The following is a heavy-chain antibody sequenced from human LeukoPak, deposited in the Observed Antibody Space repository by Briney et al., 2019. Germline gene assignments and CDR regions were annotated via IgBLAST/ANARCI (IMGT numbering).Heavy chain of an antibody. Sequence: SETLSLTCTVSGGSISSYYWSWIRQPPGKGLEWIGYIYYSGSTNYNPSLKSRVTISVDTSKNQFTLKLSSVTAADTAVYYCAREGFLGAFDIWGQGTMVTVSS. V-gene: IGHV4-59*01. CDR2: IYYSGST. J-gene: IGHJ3*02. CDR3: AREGFLGAFDI. CDR1: GGSISSYY. D-gene: IGHD3-10*01.